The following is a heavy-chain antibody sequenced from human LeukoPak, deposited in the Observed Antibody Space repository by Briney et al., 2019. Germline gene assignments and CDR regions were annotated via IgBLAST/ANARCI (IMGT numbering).Heavy chain of an antibody. CDR2: ISGDGVSP. D-gene: IGHD4/OR15-4a*01. J-gene: IGHJ4*02. V-gene: IGHV3-23*01. CDR1: GFTFNNYA. Sequence: AGGSLRLSCAASGFTFNNYALTWVRQTPGKGLECVSAISGDGVSPYYADSVRGRFTISRDNSKNTLYLQMNSLRVEDTAVYFCARDPGAFPYFFDCWGQGTLVIVSS. CDR3: ARDPGAFPYFFDC.